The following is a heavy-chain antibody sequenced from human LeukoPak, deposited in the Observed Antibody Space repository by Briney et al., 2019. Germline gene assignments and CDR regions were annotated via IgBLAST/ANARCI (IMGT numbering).Heavy chain of an antibody. V-gene: IGHV3-30*02. Sequence: PGGSLRLSCAASGFTFSSYGMHWVREAPGKGLEWVAFIRYDGSNKYYAESVKGRFTISRDNSKNTLYLQMNSLRAEDTAVYYCAKAPEYSSSWSIDYWGQGTLVTVSS. CDR1: GFTFSSYG. J-gene: IGHJ4*02. D-gene: IGHD6-13*01. CDR3: AKAPEYSSSWSIDY. CDR2: IRYDGSNK.